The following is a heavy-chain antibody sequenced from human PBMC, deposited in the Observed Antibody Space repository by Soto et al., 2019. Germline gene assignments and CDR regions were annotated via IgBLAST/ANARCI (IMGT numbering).Heavy chain of an antibody. CDR1: GFTFGHVW. V-gene: IGHV3-15*01. D-gene: IGHD3-16*01. CDR3: ATGSSLGAPR. Sequence: EVQLVESGGGLVKTGGSLRLSCAASGFTFGHVWISWVRQAPGKGLEWVGRIKSKTDGGTSDYAAPVKGRFTISRDDSKNTLYLQMNSLKAEDTAVYYCATGSSLGAPRWGQGTLVTVSS. J-gene: IGHJ1*01. CDR2: IKSKTDGGTS.